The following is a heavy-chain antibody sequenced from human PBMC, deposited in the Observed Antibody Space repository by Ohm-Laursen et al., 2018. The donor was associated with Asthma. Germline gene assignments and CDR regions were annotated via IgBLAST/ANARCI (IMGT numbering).Heavy chain of an antibody. V-gene: IGHV4-31*03. CDR1: GASIRSGGNY. CDR2: IHYSGST. J-gene: IGHJ4*02. CDR3: ARDGRLRGSFDY. Sequence: SQTLSLTCTVSGASIRSGGNYWSWIRQHPGKGLEWIGNIHYSGSTIYNPSLESRLTISVDTSKNQFSLNLSSVTAADTALYYCARDGRLRGSFDYWGQGTLVTVSS. D-gene: IGHD3-10*01.